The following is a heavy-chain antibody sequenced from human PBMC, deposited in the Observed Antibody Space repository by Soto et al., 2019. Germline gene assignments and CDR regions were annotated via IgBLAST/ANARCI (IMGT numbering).Heavy chain of an antibody. Sequence: QLQLQPSGPGLVKPSETLSLTCTVSGGSISSSNYYWGWIRQPPGKGPEWIGSIYYRGSTYYNPSLKSRVTISVDTPKNLFSLKLSSVTAADTAVYYCREYDFWSCFLDVWGQGTTVTVSS. CDR2: IYYRGST. J-gene: IGHJ6*02. D-gene: IGHD3-3*01. CDR3: REYDFWSCFLDV. V-gene: IGHV4-39*01. CDR1: GGSISSSNYY.